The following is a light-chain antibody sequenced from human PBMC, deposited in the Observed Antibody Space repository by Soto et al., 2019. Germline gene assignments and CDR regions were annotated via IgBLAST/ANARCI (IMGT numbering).Light chain of an antibody. CDR1: SNDVGGYDY. V-gene: IGLV2-8*01. CDR2: EVS. J-gene: IGLJ1*01. CDR3: SSYAGSSTYV. Sequence: QSALTQPPSAAGSPGQSLTISCTGTSNDVGGYDYPACYLQHPGKDRKLMIYEVSKRPSGVRDRFSGSKSGTTASLTVSGLQAEDEADYYCSSYAGSSTYVFGTGTKVTVL.